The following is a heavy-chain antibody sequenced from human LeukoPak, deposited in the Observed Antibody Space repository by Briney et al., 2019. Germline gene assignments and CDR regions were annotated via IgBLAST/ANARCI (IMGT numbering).Heavy chain of an antibody. CDR1: GFTFGWSW. CDR2: ITNDGRTT. V-gene: IGHV3-74*01. J-gene: IGHJ6*02. D-gene: IGHD2-2*01. CDR3: AKDMYLHYYYYGMDV. Sequence: AGGSLRLSCAASGFTFGWSWMHWVRQAPGKGLMWISRITNDGRTTNYADSVKGRFTISRDNSKNTLYLQMNSLRAEDTAVYYCAKDMYLHYYYYGMDVWGQGTTVTVSS.